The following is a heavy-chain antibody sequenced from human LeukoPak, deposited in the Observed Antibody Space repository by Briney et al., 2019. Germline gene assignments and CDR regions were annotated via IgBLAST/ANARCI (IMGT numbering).Heavy chain of an antibody. Sequence: ASVKVSCKASGYTFTSYGISWVRQAPGQGLEWMGWINPNSGGTNYAQKFQGRVTMTRDTAISTAYMELSRLRSYDTAVYYCARDGPDSSCYSPYDYYYSMDVWGKGTPVTVSS. CDR2: INPNSGGT. D-gene: IGHD3-22*01. J-gene: IGHJ6*03. CDR3: ARDGPDSSCYSPYDYYYSMDV. V-gene: IGHV1-2*02. CDR1: GYTFTSYG.